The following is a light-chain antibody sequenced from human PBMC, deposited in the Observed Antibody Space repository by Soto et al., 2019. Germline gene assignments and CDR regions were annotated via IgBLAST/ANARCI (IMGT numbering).Light chain of an antibody. Sequence: DIQMTQSPSSLSASVGDRDTITCRASQSISSYFNWYQQKPGKAPKLLIYAASSLQSGVPSRLSGSGSGTDFTLTISSLQPEDFATYYCQQSYSTPLGFGQGTKVEIK. CDR3: QQSYSTPLG. V-gene: IGKV1-39*01. J-gene: IGKJ1*01. CDR1: QSISSY. CDR2: AAS.